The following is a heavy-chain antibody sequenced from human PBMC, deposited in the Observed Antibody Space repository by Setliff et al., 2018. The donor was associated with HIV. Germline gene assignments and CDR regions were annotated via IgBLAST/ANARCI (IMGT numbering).Heavy chain of an antibody. CDR2: MNPNSGNT. J-gene: IGHJ6*02. V-gene: IGHV1-8*01. CDR1: GYTFTSYD. D-gene: IGHD5-12*01. Sequence: ASVKVSCKASGYTFTSYDINWVRQATGQGLEWMGWMNPNSGNTGYAQKFQGRVTMTRNTSISTAYMELSSLRSEDTAVYYCAIAWDGYNFYYYYGMDVWGQGTTVTVSS. CDR3: AIAWDGYNFYYYYGMDV.